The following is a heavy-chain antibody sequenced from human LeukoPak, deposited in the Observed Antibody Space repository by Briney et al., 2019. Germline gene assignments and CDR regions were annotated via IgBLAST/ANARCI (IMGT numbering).Heavy chain of an antibody. Sequence: TGGSLRLSCAASGFPFSSYAMSWVRQAPGRGLEWVSLINSGGGATYYADSVRGRFTISRDSSKNTLYLQMNSLKAEDTAVYFCAKGSAELRGSFDYWGQGTLVTVSS. CDR1: GFPFSSYA. J-gene: IGHJ4*02. D-gene: IGHD1-14*01. CDR3: AKGSAELRGSFDY. CDR2: INSGGGAT. V-gene: IGHV3-23*01.